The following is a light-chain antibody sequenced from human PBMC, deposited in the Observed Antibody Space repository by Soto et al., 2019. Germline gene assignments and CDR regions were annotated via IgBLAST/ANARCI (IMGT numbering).Light chain of an antibody. CDR2: DVS. CDR1: SSDVGGYNY. V-gene: IGLV2-14*01. Sequence: QPVLTQSASVSGSPGQSSTISCTGTSSDVGGYNYVSWYQQHPGKAPKLMIYDVSNRPSGVSNRFSGSKSGNTASLTISGLQAEDEADYYCSSYTSSSTLYVFGTGTKVTVL. J-gene: IGLJ1*01. CDR3: SSYTSSSTLYV.